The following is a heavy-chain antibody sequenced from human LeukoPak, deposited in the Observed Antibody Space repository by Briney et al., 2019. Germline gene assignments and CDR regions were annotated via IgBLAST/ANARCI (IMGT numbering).Heavy chain of an antibody. CDR2: IYHSGST. D-gene: IGHD3-3*01. J-gene: IGHJ4*02. CDR1: GYSISSGYY. V-gene: IGHV4-38-2*02. Sequence: SETLSLTCTVSGYSISSGYYWGWIRQPPGKGLEWIGSIYHSGSTYYNPSLRSRVTISVHTSKNQFSLKLSSVTAADTAVYYCAITQNYDFWSGYLTDYFDYWGQGTLVTVSS. CDR3: AITQNYDFWSGYLTDYFDY.